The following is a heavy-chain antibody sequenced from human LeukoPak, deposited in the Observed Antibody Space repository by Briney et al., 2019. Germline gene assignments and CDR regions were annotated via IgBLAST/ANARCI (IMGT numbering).Heavy chain of an antibody. Sequence: PSETLSLTCTVSGGSISSYYWSWIRQPPGKGLEWIGYIYYSGSANYSPSLKSRVTISVDTSKNQFSLKLSSVTAADTAVYYCASSTKGSSSDYWGQGTLVTVSS. CDR1: GGSISSYY. J-gene: IGHJ4*02. V-gene: IGHV4-59*01. CDR2: IYYSGSA. D-gene: IGHD6-6*01. CDR3: ASSTKGSSSDY.